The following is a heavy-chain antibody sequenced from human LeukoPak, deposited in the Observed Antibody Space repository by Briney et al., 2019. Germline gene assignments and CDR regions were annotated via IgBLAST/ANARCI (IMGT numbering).Heavy chain of an antibody. CDR1: GFTFSSYA. V-gene: IGHV3-30*14. Sequence: PGRSLRLSCAASGFTFSSYAMHWVRQAPGKGLEWVAVISYDGSNKYYADSVKGRFTISRDNSKNTLYLQMNSLRAEDTAVYYCVRVANDAFHIWGQGTMVTVSS. J-gene: IGHJ3*02. CDR2: ISYDGSNK. D-gene: IGHD2-15*01. CDR3: VRVANDAFHI.